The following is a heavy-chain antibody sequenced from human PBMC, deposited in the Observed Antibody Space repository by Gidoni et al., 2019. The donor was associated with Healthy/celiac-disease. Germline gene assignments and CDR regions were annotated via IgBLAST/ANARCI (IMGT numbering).Heavy chain of an antibody. V-gene: IGHV4-31*03. CDR1: GGSISRCGYY. Sequence: QVQLQESGPGLVKPSQTLSLTCTVSGGSISRCGYYWSWIRQHPGKGLEWIGYIYYSGSTYYNPSLKSRVTISVDTSKNQFSLKLSSVTAADTAVYYCARDGPLGSSSGVDYWGQGTLVTVSS. CDR3: ARDGPLGSSSGVDY. D-gene: IGHD6-6*01. CDR2: IYYSGST. J-gene: IGHJ4*02.